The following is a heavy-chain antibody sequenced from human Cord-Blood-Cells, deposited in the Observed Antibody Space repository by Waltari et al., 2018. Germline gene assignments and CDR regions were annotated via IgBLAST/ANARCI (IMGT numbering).Heavy chain of an antibody. V-gene: IGHV4-4*07. CDR3: ARSYSSGRGAWGAWDI. Sequence: QVQLQESGPGLVKPSETLSLTCTVSGGSISRYYWSWIRQPAGKGLEWIGRIYTSGSTNYNPSLKSRVTMSVDTSKNQFSLKLSSVTAADTAVYYCARSYSSGRGAWGAWDIWGQGTMVTVSS. D-gene: IGHD6-19*01. CDR1: GGSISRYY. J-gene: IGHJ3*02. CDR2: IYTSGST.